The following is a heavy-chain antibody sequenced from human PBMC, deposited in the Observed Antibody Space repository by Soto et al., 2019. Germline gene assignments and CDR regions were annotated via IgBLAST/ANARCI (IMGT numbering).Heavy chain of an antibody. CDR1: GGTFSSYA. Sequence: SVKVSCKASGGTFSSYAISWVRQAPGQGLEWMGGIIPIFGTANYAQKFQGRVTITADESTSTAYMELSSLRSEDTAVYYCARDKGSYDFWSGYSIGPYGMDVWGQGTTVTVSS. V-gene: IGHV1-69*13. J-gene: IGHJ6*02. CDR2: IIPIFGTA. D-gene: IGHD3-3*01. CDR3: ARDKGSYDFWSGYSIGPYGMDV.